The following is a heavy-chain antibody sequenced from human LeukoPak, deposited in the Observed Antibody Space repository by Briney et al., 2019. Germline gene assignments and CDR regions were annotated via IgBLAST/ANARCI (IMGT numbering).Heavy chain of an antibody. CDR3: AKDQAGYNFWGDS. J-gene: IGHJ4*02. CDR2: ISSGSDRT. CDR1: GFTFSNYA. V-gene: IGHV3-23*01. D-gene: IGHD3-3*01. Sequence: GGSLRPSCAASGFTFSNYAMSWVRQAPGKGLEWVSAISSGSDRTNYGRSVKGRFTISRDNSKNALYLQMNSLRADDTAVYYCAKDQAGYNFWGDSWGQGTLVTVSS.